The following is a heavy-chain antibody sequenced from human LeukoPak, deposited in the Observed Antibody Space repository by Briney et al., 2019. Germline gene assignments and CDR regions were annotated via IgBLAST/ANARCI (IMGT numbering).Heavy chain of an antibody. V-gene: IGHV1-69*13. CDR2: IIPMFGTA. J-gene: IGHJ6*02. CDR3: AGSDYYYYGMDV. Sequence: GASVTVSCKASGGTFSSYAISWVRQAPGQGLEWMGGIIPMFGTANYAQKFQGRVTITADESTSTAYMELSSLRSEDTAVYYCAGSDYYYYGMDVWGQGTSVTVSS. CDR1: GGTFSSYA.